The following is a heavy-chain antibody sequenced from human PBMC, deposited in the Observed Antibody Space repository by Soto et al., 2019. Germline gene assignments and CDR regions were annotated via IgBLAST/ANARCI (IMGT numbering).Heavy chain of an antibody. D-gene: IGHD4-4*01. CDR3: ATDMTTISDLYYGMDV. CDR2: ISSRSDI. J-gene: IGHJ6*02. Sequence: PGGSLRLSCVGSGFTFSTYSINWVRQAPGKGLEWVSSISSRSDIYYADSVKGRFTISRDDSKNTLYLQMNSLKIEDTDVYYCATDMTTISDLYYGMDVWGQGTTVTVSS. CDR1: GFTFSTYS. V-gene: IGHV3-21*03.